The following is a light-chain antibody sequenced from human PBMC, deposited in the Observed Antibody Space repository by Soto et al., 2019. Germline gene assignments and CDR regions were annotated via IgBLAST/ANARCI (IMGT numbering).Light chain of an antibody. CDR2: GAS. CDR1: QSGSSSY. Sequence: EIVLTQSPGTLSLSPGERATLSCRASQSGSSSYLAWCQQKPGQAPRLLIYGASSRATGIPDRFSGSGSGTDFTLTISRLEPEDFAVYYCQQYGSSTWTFGQGTKVDIK. J-gene: IGKJ1*01. V-gene: IGKV3-20*01. CDR3: QQYGSSTWT.